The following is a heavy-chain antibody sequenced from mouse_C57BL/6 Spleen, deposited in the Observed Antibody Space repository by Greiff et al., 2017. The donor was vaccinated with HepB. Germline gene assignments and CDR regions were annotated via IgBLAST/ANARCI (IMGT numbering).Heavy chain of an antibody. D-gene: IGHD4-1*01. CDR3: AREDDWDGGFFAY. J-gene: IGHJ3*01. CDR1: GYTFTSYW. Sequence: QVQLQQPGAELVKPGASVKLSCKASGYTFTSYWMHWVKQRPGQGLEWIGMIHPNSGSTNYNEKFKSKATLTVDKSSSTAYMQLSSLTSEDSAVYYCAREDDWDGGFFAYWGQGTLVTVSA. CDR2: IHPNSGST. V-gene: IGHV1-64*01.